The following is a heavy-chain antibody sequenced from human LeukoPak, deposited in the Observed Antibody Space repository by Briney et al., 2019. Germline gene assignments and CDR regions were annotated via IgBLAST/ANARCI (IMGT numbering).Heavy chain of an antibody. CDR2: MNPNSGNT. J-gene: IGHJ5*02. D-gene: IGHD3-10*01. CDR1: GYTFTSYD. Sequence: ASVKVSCKASGYTFTSYDINWVRQATGQGLEWMGWMNPNSGNTGYAQKFQGRVTMTRNTSISTAYMELSSLRSEDTAVYYCAREGSYGSGSYSIRIWFDPWGQGTLVTVSS. CDR3: AREGSYGSGSYSIRIWFDP. V-gene: IGHV1-8*01.